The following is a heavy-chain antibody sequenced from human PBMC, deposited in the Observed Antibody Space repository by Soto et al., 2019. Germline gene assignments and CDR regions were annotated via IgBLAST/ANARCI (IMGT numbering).Heavy chain of an antibody. Sequence: QVQLVQSGAEVKKPGSSVKVSCKASGGTFSTYAISWVRQAPGQGLEWMGGIIPIFGTAKYAQKFQGRVTITADESTSTAYMELSSLRSEDTAVYYCAREIFGVIISGGRDAFDIWGQGTVVTVSS. CDR3: AREIFGVIISGGRDAFDI. CDR1: GGTFSTYA. D-gene: IGHD3-3*01. J-gene: IGHJ3*02. CDR2: IIPIFGTA. V-gene: IGHV1-69*01.